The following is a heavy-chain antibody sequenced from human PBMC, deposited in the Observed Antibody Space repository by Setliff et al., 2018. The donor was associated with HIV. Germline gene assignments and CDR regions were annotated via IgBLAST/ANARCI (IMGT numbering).Heavy chain of an antibody. CDR3: ARSRPQISSFGLVQDY. CDR2: MSPKSGNT. Sequence: ASVKVSCKASGYTFTNYDINWVRQATGQGLEWMGWMSPKSGNTGYAQKFQGRVTMTRNTSISTVYMELSSLRSEDTAVYYCARSRPQISSFGLVQDYWGQGTLVTVSS. V-gene: IGHV1-8*02. CDR1: GYTFTNYD. J-gene: IGHJ4*02. D-gene: IGHD3-3*01.